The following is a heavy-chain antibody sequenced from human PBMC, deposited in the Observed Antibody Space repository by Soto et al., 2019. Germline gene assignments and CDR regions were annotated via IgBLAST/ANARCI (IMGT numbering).Heavy chain of an antibody. D-gene: IGHD2-2*01. V-gene: IGHV3-49*03. J-gene: IGHJ3*02. CDR2: IRSKAYGGTT. Sequence: GGSLRLSCTASGFTFGDYAMSWFRQAPGKGLEWVGFIRSKAYGGTTEYAASVKGRFTISRDDSKSIAYLQMNSLKTEDTAVYYCTRDVVPAAMSFFDAFDIWGQGTMVTVSS. CDR1: GFTFGDYA. CDR3: TRDVVPAAMSFFDAFDI.